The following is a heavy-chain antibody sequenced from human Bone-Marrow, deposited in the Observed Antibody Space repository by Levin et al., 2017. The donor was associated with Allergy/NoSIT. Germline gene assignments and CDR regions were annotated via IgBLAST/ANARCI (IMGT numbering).Heavy chain of an antibody. CDR1: GYTLTEIS. V-gene: IGHV1-24*01. CDR3: VTHYQFNHYFFGGFNI. CDR2: FNPDIGEM. J-gene: IGHJ3*02. Sequence: GGSLRLSCKVSGYTLTEISIHWVRQAPGKGLEWMGGFNPDIGEMIYAQKLRGRVTMTEDTSTDTAYMDLSSLRSEDTAVYYCVTHYQFNHYFFGGFNIWGQGTVVTVSA. D-gene: IGHD3-3*01.